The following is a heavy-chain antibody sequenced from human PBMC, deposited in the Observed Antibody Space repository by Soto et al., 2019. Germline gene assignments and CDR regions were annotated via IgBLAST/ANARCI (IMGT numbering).Heavy chain of an antibody. Sequence: GASVKVSCKASGGTFSSYAISWVRQAPGQGLEWMGGIIPIFGTANYAQKFQGRVTITADESTSTAYMELSSLRSEDTAVYYCARAPDYFDWRTDYFDYWGQGTLVTVS. V-gene: IGHV1-69*13. CDR1: GGTFSSYA. D-gene: IGHD3-9*01. CDR3: ARAPDYFDWRTDYFDY. CDR2: IIPIFGTA. J-gene: IGHJ4*02.